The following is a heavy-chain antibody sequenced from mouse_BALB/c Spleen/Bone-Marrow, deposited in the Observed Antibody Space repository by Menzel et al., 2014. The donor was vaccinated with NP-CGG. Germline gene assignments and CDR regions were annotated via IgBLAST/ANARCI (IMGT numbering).Heavy chain of an antibody. J-gene: IGHJ2*01. CDR1: GFDFSRYW. CDR2: ISPDSSTI. D-gene: IGHD2-1*01. Sequence: EVQGVESGGGLVQPGGSLKLSCAASGFDFSRYWMSWVRQAPGKGLEWIGEISPDSSTINYTPSLKDKFIISRDNAKNTLYLQMSKVRSEDTALYYCARQGYYGKGDYWGQGTTLTVSS. V-gene: IGHV4-1*02. CDR3: ARQGYYGKGDY.